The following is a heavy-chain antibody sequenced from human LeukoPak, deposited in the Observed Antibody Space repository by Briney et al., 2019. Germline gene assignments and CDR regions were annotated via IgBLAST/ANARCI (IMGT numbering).Heavy chain of an antibody. V-gene: IGHV1-69*04. J-gene: IGHJ4*02. CDR1: GGTFSSYA. D-gene: IGHD5-12*01. CDR3: ARGLVGGYSGYDSLNPLGY. CDR2: IIPILGIA. Sequence: GASVKVCCKASGGTFSSYAISWVRQAPGQGLEWMGRIIPILGIANYAQKVQGRVTITADKSTSTAYLELSSLGSEDTAVYYCARGLVGGYSGYDSLNPLGYWGQGTLVTVSS.